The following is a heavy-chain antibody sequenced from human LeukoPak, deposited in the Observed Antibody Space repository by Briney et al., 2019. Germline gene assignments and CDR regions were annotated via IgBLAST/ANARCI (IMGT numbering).Heavy chain of an antibody. D-gene: IGHD5-18*01. Sequence: SGTLSLTCTVSGGSISSHYWSWIRQPPGKGLEWIGYIYYSGSTNYNPSLKSRVTISVDTSKNQFSLKLSSVTAADTAVYYCARGYGPFDYWGQGTLVTVSS. CDR2: IYYSGST. CDR1: GGSISSHY. J-gene: IGHJ4*02. CDR3: ARGYGPFDY. V-gene: IGHV4-59*11.